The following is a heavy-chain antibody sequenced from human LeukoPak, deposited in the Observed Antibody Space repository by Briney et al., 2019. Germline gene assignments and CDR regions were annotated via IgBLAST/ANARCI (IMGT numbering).Heavy chain of an antibody. CDR1: GFTFSNDE. J-gene: IGHJ4*02. V-gene: IGHV3-48*03. D-gene: IGHD3-10*01. CDR3: ARDFYYGSGRFDY. CDR2: ISSSGSTI. Sequence: PGGSLRLSCAASGFTFSNDEVNWVRQAPGRGLEWVSYISSSGSTIYYADSVKGRFTISRDNAKNSLYLQMNSLRAEDTAIYYCARDFYYGSGRFDYWGQGTLVTVSS.